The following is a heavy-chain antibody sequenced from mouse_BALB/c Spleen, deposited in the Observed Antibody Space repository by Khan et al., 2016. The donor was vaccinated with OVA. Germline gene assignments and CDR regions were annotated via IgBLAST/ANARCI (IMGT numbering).Heavy chain of an antibody. V-gene: IGHV1-4*01. CDR2: INPSTGYT. CDR3: LRIPIPPYDFDY. D-gene: IGHD2-14*01. J-gene: IGHJ2*01. CDR1: GYTFANYA. Sequence: QVRLQQSGTELARPGASVKMSCKASGYTFANYAMHWVKKRPGQGLEWIGYINPSTGYTNYNQNFSDKATLTTDRSSSTAYMQLSRLTSDDSAVYYCLRIPIPPYDFDYWGQGTTLTVSS.